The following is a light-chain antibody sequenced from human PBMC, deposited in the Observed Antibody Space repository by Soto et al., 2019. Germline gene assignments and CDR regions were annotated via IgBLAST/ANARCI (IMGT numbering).Light chain of an antibody. CDR1: QRVSTY. CDR3: QQSSSIPYT. Sequence: DIQMTQSPSSLSASVGDRVTIACRTSQRVSTYLNWYQQKPGRAPNLLIFAVSNLQSGVPSRFRGSGSGSDFTLTITPLQPEDFATYYCQQSSSIPYTFGQGTKLDI. CDR2: AVS. J-gene: IGKJ2*01. V-gene: IGKV1-39*01.